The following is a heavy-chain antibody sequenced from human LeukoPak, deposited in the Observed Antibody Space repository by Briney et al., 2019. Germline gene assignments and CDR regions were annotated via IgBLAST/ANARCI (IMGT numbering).Heavy chain of an antibody. D-gene: IGHD6-13*01. CDR2: INHSGST. Sequence: SETLSLTCAVYGGSFSGYYWSWIRQPPGKGLEWIGEINHSGSTNYNPSLKSRVTISIDTSKNQFSLKLSSVTAADTAVYYCARRWGIAAQGIDYWGQGTLVTVSS. CDR1: GGSFSGYY. V-gene: IGHV4-34*01. CDR3: ARRWGIAAQGIDY. J-gene: IGHJ4*02.